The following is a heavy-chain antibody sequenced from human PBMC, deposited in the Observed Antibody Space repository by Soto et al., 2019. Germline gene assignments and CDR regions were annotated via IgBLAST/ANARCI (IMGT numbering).Heavy chain of an antibody. V-gene: IGHV1-69*01. D-gene: IGHD2-2*01. CDR3: AREGDIVVVPAAINGMDV. CDR2: IIPIFGTA. Sequence: QVQLVQSGAEVKKPGSSVKVSCKASGGTFSSYAIIWVRQAPGQGLEWMGGIIPIFGTANYAQKFQGRVTITADESTSTAYMELSSLRSEDTAVYYCAREGDIVVVPAAINGMDVWGQGTTVTVSS. CDR1: GGTFSSYA. J-gene: IGHJ6*02.